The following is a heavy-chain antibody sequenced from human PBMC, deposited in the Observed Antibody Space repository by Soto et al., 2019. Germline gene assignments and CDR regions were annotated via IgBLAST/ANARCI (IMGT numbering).Heavy chain of an antibody. Sequence: LRLSCAASGFTFSSYAMSWVRQAPGKGLEWVSAISGSGGSTYYADSVKGWFTISRDNSKNTLYLQMNSLRAEDTAVYYCAKSSAGVIVGASNVWGQGTTVTVSS. CDR2: ISGSGGST. J-gene: IGHJ6*02. CDR1: GFTFSSYA. V-gene: IGHV3-23*01. CDR3: AKSSAGVIVGASNV. D-gene: IGHD1-26*01.